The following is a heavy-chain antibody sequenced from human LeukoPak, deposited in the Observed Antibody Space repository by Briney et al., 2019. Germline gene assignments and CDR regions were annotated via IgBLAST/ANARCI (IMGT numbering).Heavy chain of an antibody. D-gene: IGHD4-23*01. Sequence: GGSLRLSCAASEFSVGSNYMTWVRQAPGKGLEWLSYISTRDNTIQYADSVKGRFTISRDNANNSVFLQMNNLRAEDSAIYYCARGARWAYYFDYWGQGSLVTVSS. CDR2: ISTRDNTI. CDR3: ARGARWAYYFDY. J-gene: IGHJ4*02. CDR1: EFSVGSNY. V-gene: IGHV3-11*01.